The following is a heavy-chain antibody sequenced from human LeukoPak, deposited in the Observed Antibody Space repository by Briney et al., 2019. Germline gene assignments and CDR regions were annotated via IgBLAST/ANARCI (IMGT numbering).Heavy chain of an antibody. CDR3: ARPEKDITMVRGVTKTSYYMDV. V-gene: IGHV4-59*08. CDR2: IYYSGST. Sequence: SETLSLTCTVSGGSISSYYWSWIRQPPGKGLEWIGYIYYSGSTNYNPSLKSRVTISVDTSKNQFSLKLSSVTAADTAVYYCARPEKDITMVRGVTKTSYYMDVWGKGTTVTVSS. D-gene: IGHD3-10*01. J-gene: IGHJ6*03. CDR1: GGSISSYY.